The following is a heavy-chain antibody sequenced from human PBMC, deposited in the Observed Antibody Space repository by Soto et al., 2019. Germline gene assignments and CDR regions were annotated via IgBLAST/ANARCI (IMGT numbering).Heavy chain of an antibody. CDR2: ISYDGSNK. J-gene: IGHJ4*02. V-gene: IGHV3-30*18. CDR3: AKDMVAVVVVAALNY. CDR1: GFTFSSYG. D-gene: IGHD2-15*01. Sequence: QVQLVESGGGVVQPGRSLRLSCAASGFTFSSYGMHWVRQAPGKGLEWVAVISYDGSNKYYADSVKGRFTISRDNSKNTLYQQMNSLRAEDTAVYYCAKDMVAVVVVAALNYWGQGTLVTVSS.